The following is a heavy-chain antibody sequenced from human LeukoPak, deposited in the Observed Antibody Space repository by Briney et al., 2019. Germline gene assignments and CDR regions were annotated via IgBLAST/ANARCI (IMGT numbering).Heavy chain of an antibody. D-gene: IGHD4-17*01. J-gene: IGHJ4*02. Sequence: ASVKVSCKASGGTFSSYAISWVRQAPGQGLEWMGRIIPILGIANYAQKFQGRVTITADKSTSTAYMELSSLRSEDTAVYYCARDYGDLPGDYWGQGTLVTVSS. CDR2: IIPILGIA. V-gene: IGHV1-69*04. CDR1: GGTFSSYA. CDR3: ARDYGDLPGDY.